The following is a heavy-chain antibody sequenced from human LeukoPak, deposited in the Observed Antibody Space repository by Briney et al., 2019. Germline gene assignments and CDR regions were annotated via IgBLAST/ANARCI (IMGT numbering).Heavy chain of an antibody. V-gene: IGHV4-34*01. D-gene: IGHD3-16*01. J-gene: IGHJ5*02. Sequence: SETLSLTCAVYGGSFSGYYWSWIRQPPGKGLEWIGEINHSGSTNYNPSLKSRVTISVDTSKNQFSLKLSSGTAADTAVYYCARWGAGFDPWGQGILVTVSS. CDR3: ARWGAGFDP. CDR1: GGSFSGYY. CDR2: INHSGST.